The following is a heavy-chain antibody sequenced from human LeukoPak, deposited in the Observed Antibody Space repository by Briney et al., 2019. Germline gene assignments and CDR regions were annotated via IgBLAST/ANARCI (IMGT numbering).Heavy chain of an antibody. CDR3: ARQSAGDAFGI. CDR2: ISSSSSYI. Sequence: GGSLRLSCAASGFTFSSYSMNWVRQAPGKGLEWVSSISSSSSYIYYADSVKGRFTISRDNAKNSLYLQMNSLRAEDTAVYYCARQSAGDAFGIWGQGTMVTVSS. D-gene: IGHD6-13*01. V-gene: IGHV3-21*01. CDR1: GFTFSSYS. J-gene: IGHJ3*02.